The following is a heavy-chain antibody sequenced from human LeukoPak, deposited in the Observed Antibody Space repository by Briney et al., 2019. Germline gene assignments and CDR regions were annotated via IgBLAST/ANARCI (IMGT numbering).Heavy chain of an antibody. V-gene: IGHV1-8*01. Sequence: ASVKVSFKTSGYTFTNYDINRVRQAAGQGLEWMGWMNPNSGNTGYAQKFQGRVTMTRNTSISTAYMELSSLRSEDTAVYYCARGQIHGWDYFDFWGQGTLVTVSS. CDR2: MNPNSGNT. CDR3: ARGQIHGWDYFDF. D-gene: IGHD6-19*01. J-gene: IGHJ4*02. CDR1: GYTFTNYD.